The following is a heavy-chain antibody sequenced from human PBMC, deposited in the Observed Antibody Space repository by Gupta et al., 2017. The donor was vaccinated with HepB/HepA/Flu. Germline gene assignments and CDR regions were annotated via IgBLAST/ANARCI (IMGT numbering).Heavy chain of an antibody. V-gene: IGHV1-46*01. CDR2: INPSGGST. CDR1: GYTFTSHY. CDR3: ARGLYSSGGWYFDP. J-gene: IGHJ5*02. Sequence: QVQLVQSGAEVKKPGASVKVSCKASGYTFTSHYMHWVRQAPGQGLEWMGVINPSGGSTDYAQKFQGRVTMTRDTSTSTVYLELSSLRSEVTAVYYCARGLYSSGGWYFDPWGQGTPVTVSS. D-gene: IGHD6-19*01.